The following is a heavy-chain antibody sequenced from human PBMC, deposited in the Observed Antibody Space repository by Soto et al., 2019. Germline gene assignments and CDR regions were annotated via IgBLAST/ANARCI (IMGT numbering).Heavy chain of an antibody. D-gene: IGHD4-17*01. J-gene: IGHJ4*02. CDR1: GFTFSSYA. Sequence: GSLRLSCAASGFTFSSYAMHWVRQAPGKGLEWVAVISYDGSNKYYADSVKGRFTISRDNSKNTLYLQMNSLRAEDTAVYYCARDLVTTVTSVFDYWGQGTLVTVSS. V-gene: IGHV3-30-3*01. CDR3: ARDLVTTVTSVFDY. CDR2: ISYDGSNK.